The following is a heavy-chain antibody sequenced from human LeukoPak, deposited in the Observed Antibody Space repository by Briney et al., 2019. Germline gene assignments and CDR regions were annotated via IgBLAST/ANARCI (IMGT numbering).Heavy chain of an antibody. CDR2: MNPNSGNT. CDR1: GYTFTSYD. V-gene: IGHV1-8*01. D-gene: IGHD3-9*01. J-gene: IGHJ5*02. CDR3: ARVDYDILTGYSPNWFDP. Sequence: GASVKVSCKASGYTFTSYDINWVRQATGQGLEWMGWMNPNSGNTGYEQKFQGRVTMTRSISINTAYMELSSLGSEDTAVYYCARVDYDILTGYSPNWFDPWGQGTLVSVSS.